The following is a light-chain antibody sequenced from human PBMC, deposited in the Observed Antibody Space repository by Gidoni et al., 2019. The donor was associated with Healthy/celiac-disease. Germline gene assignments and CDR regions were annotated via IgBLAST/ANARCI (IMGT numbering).Light chain of an antibody. Sequence: DLQMTQSPSSLSASVGDRVTITCRASQSISSYLNWYQQKPGKAPKLLIYAASSLQSGVPSRFSGSGSGTDFTLTISSLQPEDCATYYCQQSYSTPQTFGQGTKVEIK. CDR2: AAS. J-gene: IGKJ1*01. CDR3: QQSYSTPQT. V-gene: IGKV1-39*01. CDR1: QSISSY.